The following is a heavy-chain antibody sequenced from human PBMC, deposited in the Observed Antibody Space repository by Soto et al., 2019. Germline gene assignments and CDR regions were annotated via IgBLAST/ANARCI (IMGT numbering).Heavy chain of an antibody. V-gene: IGHV1-69*13. D-gene: IGHD3-22*01. CDR3: ARDDSSGYRDYYYGMDV. CDR2: IIPIFGTA. J-gene: IGHJ6*02. CDR1: GGTFSSYA. Sequence: SVKVSCKASGGTFSSYAISWVRQAPGQGLEWMGGIIPIFGTANYAQKFQGRVTITADESTSTAYMELSSLRSEDTAVYYCARDDSSGYRDYYYGMDVWGQGTTVTVTS.